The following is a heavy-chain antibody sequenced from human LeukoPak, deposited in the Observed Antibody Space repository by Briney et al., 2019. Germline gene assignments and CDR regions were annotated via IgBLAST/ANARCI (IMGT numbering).Heavy chain of an antibody. Sequence: GGSLRLSCAASGFTFSSYWMHWVRQAPGKGLVWVSRINSDGSSTIYADSVKGRFTISRDNAKNTLYLQMNSLRAEDTAVCYCARAEATYYDFWSGYLYHYYYMDVWGKGTTVTVSS. V-gene: IGHV3-74*01. CDR1: GFTFSSYW. CDR3: ARAEATYYDFWSGYLYHYYYMDV. J-gene: IGHJ6*03. D-gene: IGHD3-3*01. CDR2: INSDGSST.